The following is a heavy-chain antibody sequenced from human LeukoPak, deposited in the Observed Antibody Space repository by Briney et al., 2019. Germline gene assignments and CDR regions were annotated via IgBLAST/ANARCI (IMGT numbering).Heavy chain of an antibody. CDR3: ARDAALYDSTSGY. CDR2: ISSSSSYI. CDR1: GFTFSSYS. V-gene: IGHV3-21*04. J-gene: IGHJ4*02. Sequence: PGGSLRLSCAASGFTFSSYSMNWVRQAPGKGLEWVSSISSSSSYIYYADSVKGRFTISRDNAKNSLYLQMNSLRAEDTALYYCARDAALYDSTSGYWGQGTLVTVSS. D-gene: IGHD3-22*01.